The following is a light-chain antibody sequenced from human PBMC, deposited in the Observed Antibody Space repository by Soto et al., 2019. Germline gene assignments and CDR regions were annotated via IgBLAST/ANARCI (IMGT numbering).Light chain of an antibody. Sequence: IQVTQSPSSLSASVGDRVTISCRASQSIGDNLNWYQQKPGTAPNLLIYAASSLQSGVPSRFSGSGSGTEFTLTISSLQPEDFATYYCQQLNSYPRTFGQGTKV. J-gene: IGKJ1*01. CDR1: QSIGDN. CDR2: AAS. V-gene: IGKV1-17*01. CDR3: QQLNSYPRT.